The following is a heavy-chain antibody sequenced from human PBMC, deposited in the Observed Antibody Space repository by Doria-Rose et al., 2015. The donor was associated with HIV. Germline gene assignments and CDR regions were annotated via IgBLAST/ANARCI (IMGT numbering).Heavy chain of an antibody. CDR2: MFSDDER. V-gene: IGHV2-26*01. CDR3: ARIKSSRWYHKYYFDF. J-gene: IGHJ4*02. D-gene: IGHD6-13*01. CDR1: GVSLSSPGMG. Sequence: QVQLVQSGPVLVKPTETLTLTCTVSGVSLSSPGMGVSWIRQPPGKALEWLAHMFSDDERYYKTSLKSRLTISRGTSKSQVVLTMTDMDPVDTATYYCARIKSSRWYHKYYFDFWGQGTLVIVSA.